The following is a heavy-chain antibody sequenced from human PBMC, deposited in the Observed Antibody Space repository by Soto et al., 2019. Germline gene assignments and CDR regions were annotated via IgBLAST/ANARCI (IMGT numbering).Heavy chain of an antibody. V-gene: IGHV4-34*01. CDR1: GGSFSGYY. J-gene: IGHJ6*02. CDR2: INHSGST. Sequence: SETLSLTCAVYGGSFSGYYWSWIRQPPGKGLEWIGEINHSGSTNYNPSLKSRVAISVDTSKNQFSLKLSSVTAADTAVYYCARGADIVVVPSIYGMDVWGQGPTVTVSS. CDR3: ARGADIVVVPSIYGMDV. D-gene: IGHD2-2*01.